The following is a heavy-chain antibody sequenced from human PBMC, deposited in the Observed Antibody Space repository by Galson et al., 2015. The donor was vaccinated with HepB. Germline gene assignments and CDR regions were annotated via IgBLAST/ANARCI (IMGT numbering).Heavy chain of an antibody. CDR3: ARMLTFPSWYLPSGGDVDS. CDR1: GFTFSRYW. D-gene: IGHD3-16*01. CDR2: IKSDGSST. J-gene: IGHJ4*02. Sequence: SLRLSCAASGFTFSRYWMHWVRQAPGKGLVWVSHIKSDGSSTRYADSVKGRFTISRDNAKNTLYLQMNSLRAEDTALYYCARMLTFPSWYLPSGGDVDSWGQGTLVTVSS. V-gene: IGHV3-74*01.